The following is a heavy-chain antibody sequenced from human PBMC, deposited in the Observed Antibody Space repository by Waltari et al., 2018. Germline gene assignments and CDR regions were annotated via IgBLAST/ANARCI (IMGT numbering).Heavy chain of an antibody. D-gene: IGHD4-17*01. Sequence: QVQLVQSGAKVEKPGASVKVSCKAIGYTFTRYGISWVRQAPGQGLEWMGWVSPHNGDTDYAQKFQGRVTMATDTFMNTAYMELRSLRPDDTAVYYCARGAPYGDYLPCDYWGQGTLVTVSS. V-gene: IGHV1-18*04. J-gene: IGHJ4*02. CDR1: GYTFTRYG. CDR2: VSPHNGDT. CDR3: ARGAPYGDYLPCDY.